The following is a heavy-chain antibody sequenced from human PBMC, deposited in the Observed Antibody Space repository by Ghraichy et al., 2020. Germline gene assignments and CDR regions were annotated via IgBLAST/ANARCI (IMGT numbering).Heavy chain of an antibody. J-gene: IGHJ6*02. D-gene: IGHD1-1*01. Sequence: ASVKVSYKAAGDTFTSYGISWVRQAPGQGLEWMGWISAYNGNTNYAQKLQGRVTMTTDTSTSTAYMELRSLRSDDTAVYYCARGLGTTSPYYYYGMDVWGQGTTVTVSS. CDR3: ARGLGTTSPYYYYGMDV. CDR1: GDTFTSYG. V-gene: IGHV1-18*04. CDR2: ISAYNGNT.